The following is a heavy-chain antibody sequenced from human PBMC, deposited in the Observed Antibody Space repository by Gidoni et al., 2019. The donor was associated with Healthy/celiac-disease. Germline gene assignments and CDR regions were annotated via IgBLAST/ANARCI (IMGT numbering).Heavy chain of an antibody. V-gene: IGHV3-53*01. D-gene: IGHD1-26*01. Sequence: VQLWESGGGVIQPGGSLRPSCATSGFTVSSNYMRWVRQSPGKGLEWVSVIYSGCSTYYADYVKGRFTIYRDNSKNALYLKMNSLRAEDTDVYYCARLEIWGVEATAEDYWGQGTLVTVSS. CDR3: ARLEIWGVEATAEDY. J-gene: IGHJ4*02. CDR2: IYSGCST. CDR1: GFTVSSNY.